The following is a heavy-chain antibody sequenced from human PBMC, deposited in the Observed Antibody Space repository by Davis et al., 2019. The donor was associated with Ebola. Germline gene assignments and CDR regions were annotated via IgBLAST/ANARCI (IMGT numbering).Heavy chain of an antibody. J-gene: IGHJ6*02. CDR2: ISWNSGSI. V-gene: IGHV3-9*01. CDR1: GFTFDDYA. Sequence: PGGSLRLSCAASGFTFDDYAMHWVRQAPGKGLEWVSGISWNSGSIGYADSVKGRFTISRDNAKNSLYLQMNSLRAEDTALYYCAKDIVVVPAAKEGGMDVWGQGTTVTVSS. D-gene: IGHD2-2*01. CDR3: AKDIVVVPAAKEGGMDV.